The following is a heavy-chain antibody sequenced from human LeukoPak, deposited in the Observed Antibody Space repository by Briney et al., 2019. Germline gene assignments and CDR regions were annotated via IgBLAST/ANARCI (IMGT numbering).Heavy chain of an antibody. D-gene: IGHD6-19*01. CDR2: ISSSSSYI. Sequence: GGSLRLSCAASGFTFSSYSMIWVRQAPGKGLEWVSSISSSSSYIYYADSVKGRFTISRDNAKNSLYLQMNSLRAEDTAVYYCARDRARIAVAGTGGYWGQGTLVTVSS. CDR1: GFTFSSYS. CDR3: ARDRARIAVAGTGGY. J-gene: IGHJ4*02. V-gene: IGHV3-21*01.